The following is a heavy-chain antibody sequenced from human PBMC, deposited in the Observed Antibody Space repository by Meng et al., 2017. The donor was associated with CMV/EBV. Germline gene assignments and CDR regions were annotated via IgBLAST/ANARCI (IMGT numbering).Heavy chain of an antibody. CDR3: ARGVAAAGTPDWFDP. D-gene: IGHD6-13*01. V-gene: IGHV1-2*02. CDR2: INPNSGGT. J-gene: IGHJ5*02. CDR1: GYTFTGYY. Sequence: ASVKVSCKASGYTFTGYYMHWVRPAPGQGLEWMGWINPNSGGTNYAKKFQGRVTMTRDTSISTAYMELSRLRSDDTAVYYCARGVAAAGTPDWFDPWGQGTLVTVSS.